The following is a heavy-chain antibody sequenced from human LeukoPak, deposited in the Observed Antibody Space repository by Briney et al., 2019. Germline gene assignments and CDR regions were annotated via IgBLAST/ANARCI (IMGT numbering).Heavy chain of an antibody. D-gene: IGHD3-22*01. CDR3: VTVYDSSGYLYYFDY. Sequence: ASVKVSCKASGDTFSSYAISWVRQAPGQGLEWMGGIIPIFGTANYAQKFQGRVTITTDESTSTAYMELSSLRSEDTAVYYCVTVYDSSGYLYYFDYWGQGTLVTVSS. J-gene: IGHJ4*02. V-gene: IGHV1-69*05. CDR1: GDTFSSYA. CDR2: IIPIFGTA.